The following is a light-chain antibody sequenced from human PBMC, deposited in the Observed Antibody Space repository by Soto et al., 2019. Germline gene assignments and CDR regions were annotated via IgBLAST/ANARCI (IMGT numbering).Light chain of an antibody. Sequence: QSALAQPASVSGSPGQSITISCTGTSSDVGGHYYVSWYQHHPGKAPKLMIYDVNNRPSGVSNRFSGSKSGNTASLTISGLQAEDEADYYCASYTTSSALGLFGGGTQLTVL. V-gene: IGLV2-14*03. CDR3: ASYTTSSALGL. CDR2: DVN. CDR1: SSDVGGHYY. J-gene: IGLJ2*01.